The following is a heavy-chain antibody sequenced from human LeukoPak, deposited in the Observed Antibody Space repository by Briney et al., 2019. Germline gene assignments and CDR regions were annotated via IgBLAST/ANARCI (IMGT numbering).Heavy chain of an antibody. CDR1: RYTFTGSY. J-gene: IGHJ3*02. D-gene: IGHD2-2*01. CDR3: ARGYCSSTSCNDAFDI. CDR2: INPNSGGT. V-gene: IGHV1-2*02. Sequence: ASVKVSCKASRYTFTGSYMHWVRQAPGQGLEWMGWINPNSGGTNYAQKFQGRVTMTRDTSISTAYMELSRLKSDDTAVYYCARGYCSSTSCNDAFDIWGQGTMVTVSS.